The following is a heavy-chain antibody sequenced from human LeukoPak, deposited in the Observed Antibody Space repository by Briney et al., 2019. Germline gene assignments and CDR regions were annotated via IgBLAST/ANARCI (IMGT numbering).Heavy chain of an antibody. D-gene: IGHD3-9*01. CDR3: ARDYPLVLRYFDWLLGGAFDI. CDR1: GFTFSSYG. CDR2: IWYDGSNK. V-gene: IGHV3-33*01. J-gene: IGHJ3*02. Sequence: GGSLRLSCAASGFTFSSYGMHWVRQAPGKGLEWVAVIWYDGSNKYYADSVKGRFTISRDNSKNTLYPQMNSLRAEDTAVYYCARDYPLVLRYFDWLLGGAFDIWGQGTMVTVSS.